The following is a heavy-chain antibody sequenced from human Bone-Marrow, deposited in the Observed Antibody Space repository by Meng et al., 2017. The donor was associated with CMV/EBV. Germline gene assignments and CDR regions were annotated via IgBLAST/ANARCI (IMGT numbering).Heavy chain of an antibody. J-gene: IGHJ4*02. V-gene: IGHV3-53*01. D-gene: IGHD2-2*01. CDR3: SRVSCPTTSCYWRN. Sequence: GGSLRLSCAASGFSVSSNDMSWVRQAPGKGLEWVSVVRKDDTTHYTNSVKGRFTISRDNSKNFLYLQMNSLRAEDTAKYYCSRVSCPTTSCYWRNWGQGTQVTVSS. CDR2: VRKDDTT. CDR1: GFSVSSND.